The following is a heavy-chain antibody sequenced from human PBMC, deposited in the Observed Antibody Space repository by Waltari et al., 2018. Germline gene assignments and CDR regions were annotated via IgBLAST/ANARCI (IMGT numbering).Heavy chain of an antibody. D-gene: IGHD3-3*01. CDR2: ISSSSSYI. Sequence: EVQLVESGGGLVKPGGSLRLSCAASGCTFSSYSMNWVPQAPGKGLEWVSSISSSSSYIYYADSVKGRFTISRDNAKNSLYLQMNSLRAEDTAVYYCARELRFLEWLNDYWGQGTLVTVSS. J-gene: IGHJ4*02. CDR3: ARELRFLEWLNDY. CDR1: GCTFSSYS. V-gene: IGHV3-21*01.